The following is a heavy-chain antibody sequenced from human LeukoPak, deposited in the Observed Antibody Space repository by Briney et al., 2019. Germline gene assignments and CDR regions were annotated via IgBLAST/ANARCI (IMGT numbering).Heavy chain of an antibody. J-gene: IGHJ4*02. CDR1: GYTFTSYD. CDR3: ATSPGDILSGYYPY. V-gene: IGHV1-8*01. CDR2: MNPNSGNT. D-gene: IGHD3-9*01. Sequence: ASVKVSCKASGYTFTSYDINWVRQATGQGLEWRGWMNPNSGNTGYAQKFQGRVTMTRNTTISTAYMELRSLRSDDTAVYYCATSPGDILSGYYPYWGQGTLVTVSS.